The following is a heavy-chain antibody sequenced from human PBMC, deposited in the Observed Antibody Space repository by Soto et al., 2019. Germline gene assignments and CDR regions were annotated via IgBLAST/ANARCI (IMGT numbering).Heavy chain of an antibody. V-gene: IGHV3-30-3*01. CDR3: ARDLSDSSGWDDY. CDR2: ISYDGSNK. D-gene: IGHD6-19*01. CDR1: GFTFSSYA. Sequence: PGGSLRLSCAASGFTFSSYAMHWVRQAPGKGLEWVAVISYDGSNKYYADSVKGRFTISRDNSKNTLYLQMNSLRAEDTAVYYCARDLSDSSGWDDYWGQGTLVTVSS. J-gene: IGHJ4*02.